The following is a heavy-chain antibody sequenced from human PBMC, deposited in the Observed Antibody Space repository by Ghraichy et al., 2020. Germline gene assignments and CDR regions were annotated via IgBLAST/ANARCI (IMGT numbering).Heavy chain of an antibody. Sequence: LSLTCAASGFTFSSYGMHWVRQAPGKGPEWVALISYEGSNKYYAGSVKGRFTISRDNSKNTLYLQTNSLRPEDTAVYYCAKDLGYSSGWFLDHWGQGTLVTGSS. CDR2: ISYEGSNK. V-gene: IGHV3-30*18. CDR3: AKDLGYSSGWFLDH. D-gene: IGHD6-19*01. CDR1: GFTFSSYG. J-gene: IGHJ4*02.